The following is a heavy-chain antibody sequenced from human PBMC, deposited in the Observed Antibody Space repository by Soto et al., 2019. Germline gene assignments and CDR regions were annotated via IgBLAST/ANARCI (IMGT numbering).Heavy chain of an antibody. J-gene: IGHJ4*02. Sequence: VGSLRLSCASSVFTFSNYAMSCVRHSPGQWLEWVSGISGSGGNTYYADSVKGRFTISRDNSRNTLFLQMNSLRAEDTAVYYCAKDWDYYDSSGYYSSFHDWCQGTLDNVSS. CDR3: AKDWDYYDSSGYYSSFHD. V-gene: IGHV3-23*01. D-gene: IGHD3-22*01. CDR2: ISGSGGNT. CDR1: VFTFSNYA.